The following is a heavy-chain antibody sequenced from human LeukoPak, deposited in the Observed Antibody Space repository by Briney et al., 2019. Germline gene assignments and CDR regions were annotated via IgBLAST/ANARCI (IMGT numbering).Heavy chain of an antibody. CDR1: GYTFTGYY. V-gene: IGHV1-2*02. Sequence: ASVKVSCKASGYTFTGYYMHWVRQAPGQGLEWMGWINPNSGGTNYAQKLQGRVTMTTDTSTSTAYMELRSLRSDDTAVYYCARDGRVRGSYFFDYWGQGTLVTVSS. CDR3: ARDGRVRGSYFFDY. J-gene: IGHJ4*02. CDR2: INPNSGGT. D-gene: IGHD1-26*01.